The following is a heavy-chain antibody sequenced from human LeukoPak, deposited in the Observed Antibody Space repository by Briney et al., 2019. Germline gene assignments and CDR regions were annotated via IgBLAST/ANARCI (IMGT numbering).Heavy chain of an antibody. Sequence: GGSLRLSCAASGFSVSNKYMSWVRQAPGKGLAWVSVIYTGGDTYYADSVRGRFTISRDNSKNTVNLQMNSLRAEDTALYYCAGGQMFTSGGFDDWGQGTLVTVSS. CDR1: GFSVSNKY. D-gene: IGHD6-19*01. J-gene: IGHJ4*02. CDR2: IYTGGDT. CDR3: AGGQMFTSGGFDD. V-gene: IGHV3-53*01.